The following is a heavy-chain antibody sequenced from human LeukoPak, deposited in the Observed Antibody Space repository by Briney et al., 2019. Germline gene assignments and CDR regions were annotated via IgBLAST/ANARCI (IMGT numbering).Heavy chain of an antibody. V-gene: IGHV4-59*12. D-gene: IGHD4-23*01. J-gene: IGHJ5*02. CDR1: GGSISSYY. Sequence: KTSETLSLTCTVSGGSISSYYWSWIRQPPGKGLEWIGYIYYSGSTNYNPSLKSRVTMSVDTSKNQFSLKLSSVTAADTAVYYCARSVANWFDPWGQGTLVTVSS. CDR3: ARSVANWFDP. CDR2: IYYSGST.